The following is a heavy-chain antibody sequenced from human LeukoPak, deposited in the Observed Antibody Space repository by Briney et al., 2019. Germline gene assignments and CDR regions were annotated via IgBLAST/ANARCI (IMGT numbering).Heavy chain of an antibody. CDR2: IYYSGST. J-gene: IGHJ4*02. CDR1: GGSISSYY. D-gene: IGHD3-22*01. CDR3: ASSSAYYYDSSGYWFDY. Sequence: SETLSLTCTVSGGSISSYYWSWIRQPPGKGLEWIGYIYYSGSTNYNPSLKSRVTISVDTSKNQFSLKLSSVTAADTAVYYCASSSAYYYDSSGYWFDYWGQGTLVTVSS. V-gene: IGHV4-59*08.